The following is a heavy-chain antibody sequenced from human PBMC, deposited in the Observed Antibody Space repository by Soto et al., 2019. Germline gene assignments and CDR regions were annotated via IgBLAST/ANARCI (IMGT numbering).Heavy chain of an antibody. CDR1: GFTFDDYA. CDR3: AKDSHGYCSGGSCSTPRLFDY. J-gene: IGHJ4*02. D-gene: IGHD2-15*01. V-gene: IGHV3-9*01. Sequence: VQLVESGGGLVQPGRSLRLSCAASGFTFDDYAMHWVRQAPGKGLEWVSGISWNSGSIGYADSVKGRFTISRDNAKNSLYLQMNSLRAEDTALYYCAKDSHGYCSGGSCSTPRLFDYWGQGTLVTVSS. CDR2: ISWNSGSI.